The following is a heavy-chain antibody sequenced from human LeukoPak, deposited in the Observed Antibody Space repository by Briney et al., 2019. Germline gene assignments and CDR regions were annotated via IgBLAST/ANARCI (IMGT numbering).Heavy chain of an antibody. CDR2: ISSGTSTI. CDR1: GFTFSSYN. V-gene: IGHV3-48*01. Sequence: GGSLRLSCATSGFTFSSYNMNWVRQAPGKGLEWVSYISSGTSTIYYADSVKGRFTISRDNAQNSLYLQMNSLRAEDTAVYYCARGPDGATMAGFDYWGQGTLVTVSS. CDR3: ARGPDGATMAGFDY. D-gene: IGHD5-12*01. J-gene: IGHJ4*02.